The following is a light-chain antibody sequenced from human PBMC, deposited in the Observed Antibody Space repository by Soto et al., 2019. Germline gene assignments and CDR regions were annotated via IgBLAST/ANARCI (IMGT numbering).Light chain of an antibody. Sequence: QSALTQPASVSGSPGQSITISCTGTSSDIGGYNYVSWYQQHPGQAPKLLIYEVINRPSGISNRFSASKSGNPASLTISGLQTEDEAHYYCSSYTASTTVIFGGGTKLTVL. CDR1: SSDIGGYNY. CDR2: EVI. CDR3: SSYTASTTVI. J-gene: IGLJ2*01. V-gene: IGLV2-14*01.